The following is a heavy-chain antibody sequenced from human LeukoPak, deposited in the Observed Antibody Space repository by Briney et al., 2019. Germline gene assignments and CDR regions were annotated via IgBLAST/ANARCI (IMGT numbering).Heavy chain of an antibody. V-gene: IGHV3-21*01. D-gene: IGHD3-22*01. CDR2: ISSSSSYI. J-gene: IGHJ4*02. Sequence: PGGSLRLSCAASGFTFSSYSMNWVRQAPGKGLEWVSSISSSSSYIYYADSVKGRFTISRDNAKNSLYLQMNSLRAEDTAVYYCAREGSYYDSSGYYYRFDYWGQGTLVTVSS. CDR3: AREGSYYDSSGYYYRFDY. CDR1: GFTFSSYS.